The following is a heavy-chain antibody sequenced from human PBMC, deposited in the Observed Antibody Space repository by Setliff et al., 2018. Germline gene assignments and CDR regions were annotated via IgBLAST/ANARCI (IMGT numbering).Heavy chain of an antibody. D-gene: IGHD3-9*01. CDR2: IIPIFGTA. Sequence: SVKVSCKASGGTFSSYAISWVRQAPGQGLEWMGGIIPIFGTANYAQKFQGRVTITTDESTSTAYMELSSLRSEDTAVYYCARGGTDYDILTGYNLNYYYYMDVWGKGTTVTVSS. J-gene: IGHJ6*03. CDR3: ARGGTDYDILTGYNLNYYYYMDV. CDR1: GGTFSSYA. V-gene: IGHV1-69*05.